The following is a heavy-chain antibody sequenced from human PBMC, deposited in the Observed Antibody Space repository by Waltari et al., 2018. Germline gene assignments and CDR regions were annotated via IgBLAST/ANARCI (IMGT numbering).Heavy chain of an antibody. D-gene: IGHD3-3*01. CDR3: ARGLTYDFWSGYSLYGMDV. Sequence: QVQLVQSGAEVKKPGASVKVSCKASGYTFTSYDINWVRQATGQGLAWMGWMNPNSGNTGYAQKFQGRVTITRNTSISTAYMELSSLRSEDTAVYYCARGLTYDFWSGYSLYGMDVWGQGTTVTVS. J-gene: IGHJ6*02. CDR2: MNPNSGNT. V-gene: IGHV1-8*03. CDR1: GYTFTSYD.